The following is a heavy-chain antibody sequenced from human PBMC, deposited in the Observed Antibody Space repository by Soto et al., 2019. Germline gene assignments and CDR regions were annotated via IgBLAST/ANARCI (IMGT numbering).Heavy chain of an antibody. Sequence: EVQLVESGGGMVQPGGSLRLSCAPSGFTFSNYWMTWVRQAPGKVLEWVANIKQDGSQKYYVDSVKGRFTISRDNAKNSLYLQINSLRAEDTAFYYCARIGYSSSSLDYWGQGTLVIVSS. J-gene: IGHJ4*02. D-gene: IGHD6-13*01. V-gene: IGHV3-7*03. CDR2: IKQDGSQK. CDR3: ARIGYSSSSLDY. CDR1: GFTFSNYW.